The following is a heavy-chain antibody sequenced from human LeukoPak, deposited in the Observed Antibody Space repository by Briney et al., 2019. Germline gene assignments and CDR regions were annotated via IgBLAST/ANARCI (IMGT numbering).Heavy chain of an antibody. V-gene: IGHV4-4*07. CDR2: IHTSGST. Sequence: SETLSLTCTVSGGSISSYYWSWIRQPAGKGLEWIGRIHTSGSTNYNPSLKSRVTMSGDTSKNQFSLKLSSVTAADTAVYHCARDRYYYYSSAYYRFDYWGQGTLVTVSS. CDR1: GGSISSYY. J-gene: IGHJ4*02. CDR3: ARDRYYYYSSAYYRFDY. D-gene: IGHD3-22*01.